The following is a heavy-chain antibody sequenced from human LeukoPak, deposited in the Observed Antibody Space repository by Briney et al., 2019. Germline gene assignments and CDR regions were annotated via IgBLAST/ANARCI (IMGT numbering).Heavy chain of an antibody. D-gene: IGHD2-2*01. CDR2: IKQDGSEK. CDR3: ARDHSYCSSTSCYVSYYYGMDV. Sequence: PGGSLRLSCAASGFTFSSYWMSWVRQAPGKGLEWVANIKQDGSEKYYVDSVKGRFTISRDNAKNSLYLQMNSLRAEDTAVYYCARDHSYCSSTSCYVSYYYGMDVWGQGTTVTVSS. CDR1: GFTFSSYW. V-gene: IGHV3-7*01. J-gene: IGHJ6*02.